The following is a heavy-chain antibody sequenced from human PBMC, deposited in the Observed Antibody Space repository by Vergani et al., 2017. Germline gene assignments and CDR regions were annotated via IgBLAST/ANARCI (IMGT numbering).Heavy chain of an antibody. D-gene: IGHD4-17*01. J-gene: IGHJ4*02. CDR2: INHSGST. V-gene: IGHV4-34*01. CDR3: ARVLYGDWDY. Sequence: QVQLQQWGAGLLKPSETLSLTCAVYGGSFSGYYWSWIRQPPGKGLEWIGEINHSGSTNYNPSLKSRVTISVDTSKNQFSLKLSSVTAADTAVYYFARVLYGDWDYWGQGTLATVSS. CDR1: GGSFSGYY.